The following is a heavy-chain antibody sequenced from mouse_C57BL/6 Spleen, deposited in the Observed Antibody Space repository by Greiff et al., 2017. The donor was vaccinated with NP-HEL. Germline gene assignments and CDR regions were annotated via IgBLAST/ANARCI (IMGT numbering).Heavy chain of an antibody. V-gene: IGHV1-50*01. J-gene: IGHJ3*01. CDR3: ARWGGRWFAY. CDR1: GYTFTSYW. CDR2: IDPSDSYT. D-gene: IGHD3-3*01. Sequence: VQLQQPGAELVKPGASVKLSCKASGYTFTSYWMQWVKQRPGQGLEWIGEIDPSDSYTNYNQKFKGKATLTVDTSSSTAYMQLSSLTSEDSAVYYCARWGGRWFAYWGQGTLVTVSA.